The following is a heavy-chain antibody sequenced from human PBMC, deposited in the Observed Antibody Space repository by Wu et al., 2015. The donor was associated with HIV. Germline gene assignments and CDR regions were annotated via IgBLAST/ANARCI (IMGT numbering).Heavy chain of an antibody. V-gene: IGHV1-69*05. CDR2: INPLFGTT. J-gene: IGHJ6*02. Sequence: QAQLVQFGDEVKKPGSSVKVTCKASGDGFTSYAVSWVRQAPGQGLEWMGGINPLFGTTKHVQRFQDRVTFSTDESKRTVYMELSSLGNEDTAVYYCARNTDSVATSLYSLGVWGQGTTVTVSS. CDR1: GDGFTSYA. D-gene: IGHD5-12*01. CDR3: ARNTDSVATSLYSLGV.